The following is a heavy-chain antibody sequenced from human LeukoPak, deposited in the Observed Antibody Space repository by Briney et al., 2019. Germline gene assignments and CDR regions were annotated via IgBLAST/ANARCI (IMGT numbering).Heavy chain of an antibody. D-gene: IGHD2-2*01. CDR1: GFTVSSNY. J-gene: IGHJ4*02. CDR3: ARVVRVPVACFDY. Sequence: GGSLRLSCAASGFTVSSNYMSWVRQAPGKGLEWVSVIYSGGTTYYADSVKGRFTISRDNSKNTLYLKMNSLRAEDTAVYYCARVVRVPVACFDYWGQGTLVTVSS. CDR2: IYSGGTT. V-gene: IGHV3-66*01.